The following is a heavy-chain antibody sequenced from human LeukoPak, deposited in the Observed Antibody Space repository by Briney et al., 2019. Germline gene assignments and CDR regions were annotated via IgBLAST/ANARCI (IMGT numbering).Heavy chain of an antibody. V-gene: IGHV1-18*01. CDR1: GYTFTSYG. CDR2: ISAYNGNT. CDR3: ARENGGVHGCFF. D-gene: IGHD2-8*02. J-gene: IGHJ4*02. Sequence: ASVKVSCKASGYTFTSYGITWVRQAPGQGLEWMGWISAYNGNTNYAQKLQGRVTMTTDTSTTTAYMELRSRRSDDTAVYYCARENGGVHGCFFWGQGTLVTVSS.